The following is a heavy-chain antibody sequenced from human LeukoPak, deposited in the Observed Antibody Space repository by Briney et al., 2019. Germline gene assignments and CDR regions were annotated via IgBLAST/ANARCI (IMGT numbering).Heavy chain of an antibody. Sequence: KSGGSLRLSCAASGFTFSSYSMNWVRQAPGKGLEWVSSISSSSSYIYYADSVKGRFTISRDNAKNSLYLQMNSLRAEDTAVYYCARDLQVYAIEGFDYWGQGTLVTVSS. CDR2: ISSSSSYI. D-gene: IGHD2-8*01. CDR3: ARDLQVYAIEGFDY. J-gene: IGHJ4*02. V-gene: IGHV3-21*01. CDR1: GFTFSSYS.